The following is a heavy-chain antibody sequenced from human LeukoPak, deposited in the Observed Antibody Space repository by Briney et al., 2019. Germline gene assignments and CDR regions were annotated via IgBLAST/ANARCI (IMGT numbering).Heavy chain of an antibody. CDR1: GFTFRNHG. CDR3: ARDIAARRLDY. J-gene: IGHJ4*02. Sequence: PGGSLRLSCAASGFTFRNHGVHWVRQAPGKGLEWVAVIWYDGSNQYYTDSVKGRFTISRDNSKTTLYLQMNSLRAEDTAVYYCARDIAARRLDYWGQGTLVTVSS. CDR2: IWYDGSNQ. V-gene: IGHV3-33*01. D-gene: IGHD6-6*01.